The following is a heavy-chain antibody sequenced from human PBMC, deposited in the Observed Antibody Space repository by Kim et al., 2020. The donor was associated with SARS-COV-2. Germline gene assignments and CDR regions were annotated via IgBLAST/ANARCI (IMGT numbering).Heavy chain of an antibody. CDR2: IGAGGRHI. V-gene: IGHV3-23*01. Sequence: GGSLRLSCAASGFTFSSFAMNWVRQPPGKGLEWVSTIGAGGRHIYYADSVKGRFTISRDNSKNTLFLQMNSLRADDTAVYYCAKANGDWATSYYFDYWGPGALVTVSS. J-gene: IGHJ4*02. D-gene: IGHD3-9*01. CDR1: GFTFSSFA. CDR3: AKANGDWATSYYFDY.